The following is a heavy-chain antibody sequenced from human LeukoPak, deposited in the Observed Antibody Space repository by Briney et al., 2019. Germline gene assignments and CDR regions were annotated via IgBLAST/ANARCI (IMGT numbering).Heavy chain of an antibody. D-gene: IGHD3-16*01. CDR3: AAGRGGAFDI. CDR2: ISWNSGSI. Sequence: GGSLRLSCAASGFTFDDYAMHWVRQAPGKGLEWVSGISWNSGSIGYADSVKGRFTISRDNAKNSLYLQMNSLRAEDMALYYCAAGRGGAFDIWGQGTMVTVSS. V-gene: IGHV3-9*03. J-gene: IGHJ3*02. CDR1: GFTFDDYA.